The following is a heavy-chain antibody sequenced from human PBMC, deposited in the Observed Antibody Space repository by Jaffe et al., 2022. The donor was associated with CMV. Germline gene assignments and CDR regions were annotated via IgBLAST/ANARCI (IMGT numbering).Heavy chain of an antibody. CDR2: INHSGST. CDR1: GGSFSGYY. V-gene: IGHV4-34*01. Sequence: QVQLQQWGAGLLKPSETLSLTCAVYGGSFSGYYWSWIRQPPGKGLEWIGEINHSGSTNYNPSLKSRVTISVDTSKNQFSLKLSSVTAADTAVYYCARGRRLQSWKGYYYYGMDVWGQGTTVTVSS. CDR3: ARGRRLQSWKGYYYYGMDV. J-gene: IGHJ6*02. D-gene: IGHD4-4*01.